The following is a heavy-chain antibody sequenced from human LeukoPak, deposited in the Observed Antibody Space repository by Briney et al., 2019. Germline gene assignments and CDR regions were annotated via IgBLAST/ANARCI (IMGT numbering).Heavy chain of an antibody. CDR1: GGSFSGYY. CDR2: INHSGST. Sequence: SETLSLTCAVYGGSFSGYYWSWIRQPPGKGLEWIGEINHSGSTNYNPSLKSRVTISVDTCKNQFSLKLSSVTAADTAVYYCAKPFPVDTAMVNGAFDIWGQGTMVTVSS. J-gene: IGHJ3*02. D-gene: IGHD5-18*01. V-gene: IGHV4-34*01. CDR3: AKPFPVDTAMVNGAFDI.